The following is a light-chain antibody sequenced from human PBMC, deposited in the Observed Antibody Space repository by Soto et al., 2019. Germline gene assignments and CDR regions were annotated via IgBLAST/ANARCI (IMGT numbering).Light chain of an antibody. CDR1: LSPVYSDGNTY. Sequence: DVVMTQSPLSLTVTLGQPASISCRSSLSPVYSDGNTYLNRFQQRPGQSPRRLIYQVSNRDSGVPDRFSGSGSGTDFTLKIRTVEAEDIGVYYCMQSTHWPYTFGQGTKREIK. J-gene: IGKJ2*01. CDR2: QVS. CDR3: MQSTHWPYT. V-gene: IGKV2-30*01.